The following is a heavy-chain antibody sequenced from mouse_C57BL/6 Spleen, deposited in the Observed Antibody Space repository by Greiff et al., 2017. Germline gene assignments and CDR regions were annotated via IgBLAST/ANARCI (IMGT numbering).Heavy chain of an antibody. V-gene: IGHV1-69*01. CDR2: IAPSDSYT. J-gene: IGHJ3*01. CDR3: ARSGGNYVRFAY. D-gene: IGHD2-1*01. CDR1: GYTFTSYW. Sequence: QVQLQQPGAELVMPGASVKLSCKASGYTFTSYWMHWVKQRPGQGLEWIGEIAPSDSYTNYNQKFKGKSTLTVDKSSSPAYMQLSSLTSEDSAVYYGARSGGNYVRFAYWGQGTLVTVSA.